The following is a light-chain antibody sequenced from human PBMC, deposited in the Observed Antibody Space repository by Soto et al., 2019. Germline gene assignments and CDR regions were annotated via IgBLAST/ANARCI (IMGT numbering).Light chain of an antibody. CDR2: GAS. Sequence: EIVLTQSPATLSLSPGERATLSCRASQSVSSYLGWYQQKPGQAPRLLIYGASSRATGIPVRFSGSGSGTDFTLTISSLEPEDFAVYYCQQRSNWPSITFGPGTKVAIK. J-gene: IGKJ3*01. CDR1: QSVSSY. V-gene: IGKV3-11*01. CDR3: QQRSNWPSIT.